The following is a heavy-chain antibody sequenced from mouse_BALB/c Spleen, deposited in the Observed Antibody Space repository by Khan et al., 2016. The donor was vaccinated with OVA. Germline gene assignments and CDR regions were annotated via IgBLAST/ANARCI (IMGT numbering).Heavy chain of an antibody. D-gene: IGHD1-1*02. Sequence: LKESGPGLVAPSQSLSITCTVSGFSLTDYGVSWIRQPPGKGLEWLGLIWGGGTTYYISVLNSRLSISKDNSKSQVFLKMNSLQTDDTAMYYCAKLLWSHYYALDYWGQGTSVTVSS. CDR3: AKLLWSHYYALDY. CDR1: GFSLTDYG. V-gene: IGHV2-6-5*01. CDR2: IWGGGTT. J-gene: IGHJ4*01.